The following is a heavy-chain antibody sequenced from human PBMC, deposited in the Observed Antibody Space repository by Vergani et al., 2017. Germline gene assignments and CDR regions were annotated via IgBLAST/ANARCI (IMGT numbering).Heavy chain of an antibody. D-gene: IGHD2-15*01. J-gene: IGHJ6*03. CDR1: GFTFSSYG. CDR3: AKDHRWGGSSRYYYYYMDV. CDR2: ISYDGSNK. V-gene: IGHV3-30*18. Sequence: QVQLVESGGGVVQPGRSLRLSCAASGFTFSSYGMHWVRQAPGKGLEWVAVISYDGSNKYYADSVKGRFTISRDNSKNTLYLQMNSLRAEDTAVYYCAKDHRWGGSSRYYYYYMDVWGKGTTVTVSS.